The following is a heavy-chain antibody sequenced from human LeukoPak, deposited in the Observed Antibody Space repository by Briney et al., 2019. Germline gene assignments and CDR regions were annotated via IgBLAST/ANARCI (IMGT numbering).Heavy chain of an antibody. CDR3: ARDHSIAVDWFDP. D-gene: IGHD6-19*01. V-gene: IGHV3-21*01. CDR1: GFTFSSYS. J-gene: IGHJ5*02. Sequence: PGGSLRLSCAASGFTFSSYSMNWVRQAPGKGLEWVSSISSSSSYIYYADSVKGRFTISRDNAKNSLYLQMNSLRAEDTAVYYCARDHSIAVDWFDPWGQGTLVTVSS. CDR2: ISSSSSYI.